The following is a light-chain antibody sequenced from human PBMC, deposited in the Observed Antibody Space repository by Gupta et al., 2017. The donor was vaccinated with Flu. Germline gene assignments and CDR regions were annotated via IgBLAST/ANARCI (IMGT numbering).Light chain of an antibody. CDR1: SSDVGRYNS. J-gene: IGLJ2*01. V-gene: IGLV2-14*01. CDR2: EVS. CDR3: GSGGSIRA. Sequence: SALTQPASVSGSPGQSITISCTGTSSDVGRYNSVSWSQHHPGKAPKLVIFEVSNRPSGVSNRFSGSKSANTASLTIAGLQSEDEDDYYCGSGGSIRAFGGGTKLTVL.